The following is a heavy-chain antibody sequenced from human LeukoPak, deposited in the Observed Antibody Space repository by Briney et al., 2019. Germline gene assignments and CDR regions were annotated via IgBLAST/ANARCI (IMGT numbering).Heavy chain of an antibody. CDR2: ISGSGGST. CDR1: GFTFSSYA. D-gene: IGHD3-10*01. J-gene: IGHJ4*02. V-gene: IGHV3-23*01. CDR3: VKDFILRDGSGSYYNHDY. Sequence: GGSLRLSCAASGFTFSSYAMSWVRQAPGKGLEWVSAISGSGGSTYYADSVKGRFTISRDNSKNTLYLQMNSLRAEDTAVYYCVKDFILRDGSGSYYNHDYWGQGTLVTVSS.